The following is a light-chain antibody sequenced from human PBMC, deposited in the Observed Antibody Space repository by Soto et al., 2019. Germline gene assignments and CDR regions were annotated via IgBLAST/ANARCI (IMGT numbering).Light chain of an antibody. CDR1: QSVSTY. CDR3: QQLRMYPST. CDR2: TSF. Sequence: IKMTQSPSSLSASAGDRASITCRASQSVSTYLNWYQQKPGEAPNLLIHTSFTLYSGVPSRFSGSGSGTDFALTITSLQAEDFATYYCQQLRMYPSTFGGGTKVDIK. J-gene: IGKJ4*01. V-gene: IGKV1-39*01.